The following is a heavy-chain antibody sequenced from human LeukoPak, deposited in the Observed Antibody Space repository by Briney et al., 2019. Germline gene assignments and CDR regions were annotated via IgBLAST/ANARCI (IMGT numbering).Heavy chain of an antibody. CDR1: GFMFSGYG. V-gene: IGHV3-33*05. J-gene: IGHJ4*02. D-gene: IGHD3-10*01. Sequence: GGSLRLSCAAPGFMFSGYGMHWVRQAPGKGLEWVAYISFGGSNKFYGGAVEGRFTISRDNSKNTLYLQMNSLRVEDTAVYYCAKVTYGSGTYGAFDSWGQGTLVTVSS. CDR2: ISFGGSNK. CDR3: AKVTYGSGTYGAFDS.